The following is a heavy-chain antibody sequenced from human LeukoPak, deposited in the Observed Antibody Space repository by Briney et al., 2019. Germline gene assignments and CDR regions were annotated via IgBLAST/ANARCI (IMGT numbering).Heavy chain of an antibody. D-gene: IGHD6-13*01. CDR2: IYYSGST. J-gene: IGHJ4*02. V-gene: IGHV4-59*01. CDR3: ARDGSAAGMDY. Sequence: SETLSLTCTVSGGSISSYYWSWIRQPPGKGLEWIGYIYYSGSTNYNPSLKSRVTISVDTSKNQFSLKLSSVTAADTAVYYRARDGSAAGMDYWGQGTLVTVSS. CDR1: GGSISSYY.